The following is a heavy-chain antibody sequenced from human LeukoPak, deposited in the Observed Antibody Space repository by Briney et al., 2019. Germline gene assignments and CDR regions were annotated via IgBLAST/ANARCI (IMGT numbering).Heavy chain of an antibody. CDR1: GASVRNEY. J-gene: IGHJ4*02. Sequence: SETLSLTCTVSGASVRNEYWSWIRQPPGKELEWIGYIHYSGSSNYHPSLGSRVTISLDTSKSQFSLKLKSVTAADTGMYHCARYDRGLFFFDNWGQGTLVTVSS. CDR2: IHYSGSS. V-gene: IGHV4-59*08. CDR3: ARYDRGLFFFDN. D-gene: IGHD1-14*01.